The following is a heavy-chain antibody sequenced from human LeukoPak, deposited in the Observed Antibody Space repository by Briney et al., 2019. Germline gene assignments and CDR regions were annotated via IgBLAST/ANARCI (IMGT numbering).Heavy chain of an antibody. CDR3: ARDQTVAD. J-gene: IGHJ4*02. CDR2: ISDSGGNT. V-gene: IGHV3-23*01. Sequence: GGSLRLSCSASGFTFNNYAMNWVRQAPGKGLEWVSSISDSGGNTYYADSVKGRFTISRDNAKNSLYLQMNSLRAEDTAVYYCARDQTVADWGQGTLVTVSS. CDR1: GFTFNNYA. D-gene: IGHD2-15*01.